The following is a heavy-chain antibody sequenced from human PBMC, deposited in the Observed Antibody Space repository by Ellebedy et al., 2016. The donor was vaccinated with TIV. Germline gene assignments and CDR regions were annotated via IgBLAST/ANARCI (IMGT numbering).Heavy chain of an antibody. CDR1: GYTFSNSH. V-gene: IGHV1-46*01. J-gene: IGHJ6*02. Sequence: ASVKVSCKASGYTFSNSHMHWVRQAPGQGLEWMAIINPSGASTYYAQNFQGRLTITRDTSTSTVYMELSSLRSEDTAVYYCARPFHYGMDVWGQGTTITVSS. CDR2: INPSGAST. CDR3: ARPFHYGMDV.